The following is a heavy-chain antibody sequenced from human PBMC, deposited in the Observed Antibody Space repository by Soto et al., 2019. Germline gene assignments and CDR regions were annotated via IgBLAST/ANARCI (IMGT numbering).Heavy chain of an antibody. D-gene: IGHD3-10*01. CDR3: AKDGEVDYGSGSHYYYYMDV. Sequence: PGGSLRLSCAASGFTFSSYAMSWVRQAPGKGLELVSAISGSGGSTYYADSVKGRFTISRDNSKNTLYLQMNSLRAEDTAVYYCAKDGEVDYGSGSHYYYYMDVWGKGTTVTVSS. V-gene: IGHV3-23*01. CDR1: GFTFSSYA. CDR2: ISGSGGST. J-gene: IGHJ6*03.